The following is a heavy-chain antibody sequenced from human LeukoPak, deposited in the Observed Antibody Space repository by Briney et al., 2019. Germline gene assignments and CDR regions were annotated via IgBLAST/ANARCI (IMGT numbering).Heavy chain of an antibody. J-gene: IGHJ4*02. D-gene: IGHD6-13*01. CDR2: IRSKAYGGTT. V-gene: IGHV3-49*04. Sequence: PGGSLRLSCTASGFTFGEYAMSWVRQAPGKGLEWVGFIRSKAYGGTTEYAASVKGRFTISRDDSKSIAYLQMNSLKTEDTAVYYCTRGGGAAAGGFFDYWGQGTLVTVSS. CDR1: GFTFGEYA. CDR3: TRGGGAAAGGFFDY.